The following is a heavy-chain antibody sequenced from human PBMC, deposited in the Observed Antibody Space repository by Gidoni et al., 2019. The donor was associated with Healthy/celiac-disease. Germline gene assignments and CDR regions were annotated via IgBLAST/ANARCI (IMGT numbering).Heavy chain of an antibody. CDR1: VFTFSNAW. CDR2: IKSKTDGGTT. J-gene: IGHJ4*02. CDR3: TTDLPLGPH. V-gene: IGHV3-15*01. Sequence: EVQLVESGGGLVKPGGSLRLPCAASVFTFSNAWVSWVRQAPGKGMEWVGRIKSKTDGGTTDYAAPVKGRVTISRDDSKNTLYLQMNSLKTEDTAVYYCTTDLPLGPHWGQGTLVTVSS.